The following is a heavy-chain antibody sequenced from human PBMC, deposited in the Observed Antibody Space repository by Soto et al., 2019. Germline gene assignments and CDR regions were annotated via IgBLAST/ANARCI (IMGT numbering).Heavy chain of an antibody. CDR3: ACYGGPTYRDSLYWYFYL. CDR1: GGTFSSYT. CDR2: IIPILGIA. J-gene: IGHJ2*01. Sequence: QVQLVQSGAEVKKPGSSVKVSCKASGGTFSSYTISWVRQAPGQGLEWMGRIIPILGIANYEQKFQGRATITADKSPSTAYMDLSRLGSEDTALYYCACYGGPTYRDSLYWYFYLWGRGTLVTVSS. D-gene: IGHD4-17*01. V-gene: IGHV1-69*02.